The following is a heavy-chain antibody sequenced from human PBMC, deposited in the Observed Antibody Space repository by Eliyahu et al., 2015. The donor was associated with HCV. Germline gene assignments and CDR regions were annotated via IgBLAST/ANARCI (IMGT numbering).Heavy chain of an antibody. J-gene: IGHJ4*02. D-gene: IGHD3-22*01. V-gene: IGHV1-18*01. Sequence: QVHLVQSGAEVKKPGASVRVSCTPSGYAFTNYAISWVRQAPGQGLEWMGWIKPFRYDANYAQKFQGRVTMTADTSTSTVYMDLRSLRSDDTAIYYCARGYYDTDFDYWGQGTLVTVSS. CDR3: ARGYYDTDFDY. CDR2: IKPFRYDA. CDR1: GYAFTNYA.